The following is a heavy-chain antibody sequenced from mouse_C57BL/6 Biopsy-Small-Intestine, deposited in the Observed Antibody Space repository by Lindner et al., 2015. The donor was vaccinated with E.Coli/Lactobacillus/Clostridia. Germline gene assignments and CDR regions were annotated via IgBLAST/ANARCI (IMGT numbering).Heavy chain of an antibody. V-gene: IGHV1-14*01. D-gene: IGHD2-13*01. J-gene: IGHJ3*01. Sequence: VQLQESGPELVKPGASVKISCKASGYTFTDYNMDWVKQKPGQGLEWIGYINPYNDGTKYNEKFKGKATLTSDKSSSTAYMELSSLTSEDSAVYYCSRGPYGDSWFAYWGQGTLVTVSA. CDR2: INPYNDGT. CDR1: GYTFTDYN. CDR3: SRGPYGDSWFAY.